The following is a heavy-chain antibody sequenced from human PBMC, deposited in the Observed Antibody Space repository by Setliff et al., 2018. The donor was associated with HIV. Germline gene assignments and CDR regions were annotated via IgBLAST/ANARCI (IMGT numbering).Heavy chain of an antibody. CDR2: ISAYNGNT. CDR3: AREYHIAATDTRLANYFDS. Sequence: ASVKVSCKASGYTFTNFGIGWVRQAPGQGLEWMGWISAYNGNTNYAQKFEGRVTMTRDTSTNTVYMELNILRSEDTAVFYCAREYHIAATDTRLANYFDSWGQGTLVTVSS. J-gene: IGHJ4*02. CDR1: GYTFTNFG. D-gene: IGHD6-13*01. V-gene: IGHV1-18*01.